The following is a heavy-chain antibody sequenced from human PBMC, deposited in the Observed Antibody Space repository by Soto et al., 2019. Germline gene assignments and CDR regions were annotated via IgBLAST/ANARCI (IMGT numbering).Heavy chain of an antibody. Sequence: ASVKVSCKASGYTFTSYGISWVRQAPGQGLEWMGWISAYNGNTNYAQKLQGRVTMTTDTSTSTAYMELRSLRSDDTAVYYCARATCSSTSCYLREHNNWFDPWGQGTLVTVSS. V-gene: IGHV1-18*01. CDR2: ISAYNGNT. J-gene: IGHJ5*02. CDR1: GYTFTSYG. D-gene: IGHD2-2*01. CDR3: ARATCSSTSCYLREHNNWFDP.